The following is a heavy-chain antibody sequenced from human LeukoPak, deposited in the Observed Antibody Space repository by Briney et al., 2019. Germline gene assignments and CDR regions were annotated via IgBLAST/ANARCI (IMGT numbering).Heavy chain of an antibody. Sequence: GGSLRLSCAASGFTFNSHTMSWVRQAPGKGLEWVSAISDSGYSTYYADSVKGRFTISRDNSKNTLYLQMNSLRVEDTAVYYCARDSSMLRGPLVIYYFDFWGQGTLVTVSS. J-gene: IGHJ4*02. CDR2: ISDSGYST. D-gene: IGHD3-10*01. CDR3: ARDSSMLRGPLVIYYFDF. CDR1: GFTFNSHT. V-gene: IGHV3-23*01.